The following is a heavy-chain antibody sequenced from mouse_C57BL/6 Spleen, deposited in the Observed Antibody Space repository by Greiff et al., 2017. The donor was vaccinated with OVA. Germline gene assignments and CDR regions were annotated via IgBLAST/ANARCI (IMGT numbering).Heavy chain of an antibody. Sequence: VQLQQSGAELVRPGASVTLSCKASGYTFTDYEMHWVKQTPVHGLEWIGAIDPETGGTAYNQKFKGKAILTADKSSSTAYMERRSLTSEDSAVYYCTRGYYDYERYFDYWGQGTTLTVSS. D-gene: IGHD2-4*01. CDR2: IDPETGGT. CDR3: TRGYYDYERYFDY. V-gene: IGHV1-15*01. CDR1: GYTFTDYE. J-gene: IGHJ2*01.